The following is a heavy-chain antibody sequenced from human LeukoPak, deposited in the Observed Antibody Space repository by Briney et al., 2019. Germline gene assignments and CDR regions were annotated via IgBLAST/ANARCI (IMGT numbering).Heavy chain of an antibody. D-gene: IGHD6-19*01. CDR3: AKDQQGAVAGTFDY. Sequence: GGSLRLSCAASGFTFSSYSMNWVRQAPGKGLEWVSSISSSSSYIYYADSVKGRFTISRDNAKNSLYLKMNSLRAEDTALYYCAKDQQGAVAGTFDYWGQGTLVTVSS. CDR1: GFTFSSYS. CDR2: ISSSSSYI. V-gene: IGHV3-21*04. J-gene: IGHJ4*02.